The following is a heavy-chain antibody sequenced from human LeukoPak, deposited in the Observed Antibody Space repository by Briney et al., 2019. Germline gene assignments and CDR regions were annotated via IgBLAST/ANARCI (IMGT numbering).Heavy chain of an antibody. D-gene: IGHD1-14*01. V-gene: IGHV3-74*01. Sequence: GGSLRLSCAGSGFTFSSYWMHWVRQAPGKGLVWVSRISTDASSTTYADSVKGRFTISRDNGKGMLYLQMSSLRAEDTAVYYCTGHHEACGRTYWGQGTLVAVSS. CDR3: TGHHEACGRTY. J-gene: IGHJ4*02. CDR1: GFTFSSYW. CDR2: ISTDASST.